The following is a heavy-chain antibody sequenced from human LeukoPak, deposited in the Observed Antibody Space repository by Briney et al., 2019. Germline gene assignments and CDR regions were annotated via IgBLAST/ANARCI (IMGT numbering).Heavy chain of an antibody. CDR3: ARGEGYYDSSGYYLPAFDI. D-gene: IGHD3-22*01. CDR2: ISRSGSYI. Sequence: GGSLRLSCAASGFTLSIYAMNWVRQAPGKGLEWFSPISRSGSYIFFADSVKGRFSISRDNAMNSLYLQMNSLRAEDTAVYYCARGEGYYDSSGYYLPAFDIWGQGTMVTVSS. J-gene: IGHJ3*02. CDR1: GFTLSIYA. V-gene: IGHV3-21*01.